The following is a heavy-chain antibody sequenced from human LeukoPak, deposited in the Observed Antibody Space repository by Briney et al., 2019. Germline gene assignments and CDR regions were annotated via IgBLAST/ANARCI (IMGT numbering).Heavy chain of an antibody. CDR1: GFTFSSYA. Sequence: PGGSLRFSCAASGFTFSSYAMHWVRQAPGKGLEWVAIIWYDGSNKYYVDSVKGRFTISRDNSKNTLYLQMNSLRAEDTAVYYCARGKYAWDYWGQGTLVTVSS. J-gene: IGHJ4*02. CDR2: IWYDGSNK. V-gene: IGHV3-33*01. D-gene: IGHD2-2*01. CDR3: ARGKYAWDY.